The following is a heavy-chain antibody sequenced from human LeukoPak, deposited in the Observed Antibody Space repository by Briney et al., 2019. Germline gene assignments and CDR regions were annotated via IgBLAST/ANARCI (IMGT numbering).Heavy chain of an antibody. J-gene: IGHJ3*02. Sequence: ASETLSLTCTVSGGSISSHYWSWIRQPPGKGLEWIGYIYDNGNTNYNPSLKSRVTISVDTSKNQFSLNLSSVTAADTAVYYCVRDPLRDCSSTSCYIGAFDIWGQGTMVTVSS. D-gene: IGHD2-2*02. V-gene: IGHV4-59*11. CDR2: IYDNGNT. CDR3: VRDPLRDCSSTSCYIGAFDI. CDR1: GGSISSHY.